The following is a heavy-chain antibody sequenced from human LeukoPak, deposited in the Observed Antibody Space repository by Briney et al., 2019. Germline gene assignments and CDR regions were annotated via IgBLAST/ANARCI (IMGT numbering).Heavy chain of an antibody. CDR2: IYYSGST. CDR3: ARLGTYYYGSLDY. CDR1: GGSISSYY. J-gene: IGHJ4*02. D-gene: IGHD3-10*01. Sequence: SETLSLTCTVSGGSISSYYWSWIRQPPGKGLEWIGYIYYSGSTNYNPSLKSRVTISVDTSKNQFSLKLSSVTAADTAVYYCARLGTYYYGSLDYWGQGTLVTVSS. V-gene: IGHV4-59*08.